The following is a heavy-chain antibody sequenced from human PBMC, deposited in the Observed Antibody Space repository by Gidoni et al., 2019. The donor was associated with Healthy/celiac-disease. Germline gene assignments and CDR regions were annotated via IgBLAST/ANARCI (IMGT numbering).Heavy chain of an antibody. J-gene: IGHJ4*02. V-gene: IGHV3-33*01. CDR2: IWYDGSNK. Sequence: QVQLVESGGGVVQPGRSLRLSCAASGFTFSSYGMHWVRQAPGKGVEWVAVIWYDGSNKYYADSVKGRFTISRDNSKNTLYLQMNSLRAEDTAVYYCARDRLEPDYWGQGTLVTVSS. CDR3: ARDRLEPDY. D-gene: IGHD1-1*01. CDR1: GFTFSSYG.